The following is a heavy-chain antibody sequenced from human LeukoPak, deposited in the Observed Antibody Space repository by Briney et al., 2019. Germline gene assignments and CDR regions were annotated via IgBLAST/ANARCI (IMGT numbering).Heavy chain of an antibody. J-gene: IGHJ4*02. Sequence: KASDTLSLTCDVSGYSIGSGFFWDWIRQPPGKELEWIGSFHHTLPTSYNPSLKGRVSISVDTSKNQLFLKVTSATAADTAIYYCARREGNNFDFWGQGSLVIVSS. V-gene: IGHV4-38-2*01. CDR2: FHHTLPT. CDR3: ARREGNNFDF. D-gene: IGHD5-24*01. CDR1: GYSIGSGFF.